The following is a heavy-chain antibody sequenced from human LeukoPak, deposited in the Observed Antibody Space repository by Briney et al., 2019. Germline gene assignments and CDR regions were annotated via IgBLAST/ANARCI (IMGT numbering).Heavy chain of an antibody. CDR1: GFTSSSYA. J-gene: IGHJ5*02. CDR2: ISYDVSNK. D-gene: IGHD5-12*01. V-gene: IGHV3-30-3*01. Sequence: GGSLRLSWAAAGFTSSSYAMHWVRKAAGKGLEWVAVISYDVSNKYYADSLKGRFTISSDNSKNTLHLHMNSQRAEDTAVYDFARAVGYRCYNSEGGQLDPWGQGTLVTVSS. CDR3: ARAVGYRCYNSEGGQLDP.